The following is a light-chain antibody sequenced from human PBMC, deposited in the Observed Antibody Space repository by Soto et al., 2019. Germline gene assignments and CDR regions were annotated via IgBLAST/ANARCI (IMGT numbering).Light chain of an antibody. CDR1: QSVSSNY. Sequence: EIVLTQSPGTLYLSPGERATLSCRAGQSVSSNYLAWYQQKPGQAPRLLIYDASSRATGVPDRFSGSGSGTDFTLAISRLEPEDVAVYYCQQYGSSPRTFGQGTKLEIK. V-gene: IGKV3-20*01. CDR2: DAS. J-gene: IGKJ2*01. CDR3: QQYGSSPRT.